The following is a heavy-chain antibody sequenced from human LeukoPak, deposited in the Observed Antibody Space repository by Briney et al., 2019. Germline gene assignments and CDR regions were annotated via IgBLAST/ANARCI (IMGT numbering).Heavy chain of an antibody. CDR2: ISYDGSNK. J-gene: IGHJ6*03. Sequence: GGSLRLSCAASGFTFSSYGMHWVRQAPGKGLEWVAVISYDGSNKYYADSVKGRFTISRDNSKNTLYLQMNSLRAEDTAVYYCAKDEVVPGYYYTDVWGRGTTVTISS. V-gene: IGHV3-30*18. CDR1: GFTFSSYG. CDR3: AKDEVVPGYYYTDV. D-gene: IGHD2-2*01.